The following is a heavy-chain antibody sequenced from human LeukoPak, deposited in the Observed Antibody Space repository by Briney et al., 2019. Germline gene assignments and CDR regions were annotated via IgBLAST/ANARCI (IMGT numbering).Heavy chain of an antibody. CDR2: ISYDGSNK. CDR1: GXTFSSYA. D-gene: IGHD3-22*01. Sequence: GRSLRLSCAASGXTFSSYAMHWVRQAPGKGLEWVAAISYDGSNKYYADSVKGRFTISRDNSKNTLYLQMNSLRAEDTAVYYCARGYDSSGYYTYYFDYWGQGTLVTVSS. CDR3: ARGYDSSGYYTYYFDY. J-gene: IGHJ4*02. V-gene: IGHV3-30-3*01.